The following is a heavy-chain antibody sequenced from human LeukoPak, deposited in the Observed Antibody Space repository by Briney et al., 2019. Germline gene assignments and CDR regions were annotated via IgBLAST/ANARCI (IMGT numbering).Heavy chain of an antibody. D-gene: IGHD2-2*01. J-gene: IGHJ4*02. Sequence: GGSLRLSCAASGFTFSGSAMHWVRQASGKGLEWVGRIRSKANSYATAYAASVKGRFTISRDDSKNTLYLQMNSLKTEDTAVYYCTTAIVVVPAATAAYDGYWGQGTLVAVSS. CDR1: GFTFSGSA. V-gene: IGHV3-73*01. CDR3: TTAIVVVPAATAAYDGY. CDR2: IRSKANSYAT.